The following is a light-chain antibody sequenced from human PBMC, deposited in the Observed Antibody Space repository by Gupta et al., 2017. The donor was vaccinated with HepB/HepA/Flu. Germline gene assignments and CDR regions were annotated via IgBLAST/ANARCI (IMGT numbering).Light chain of an antibody. V-gene: IGKV3-11*01. CDR2: GAS. J-gene: IGKJ2*01. CDR1: LDINKD. Sequence: EVVLTQSLATVSLSPGERATLSCNSSLDINKDLAWYQQKGGQAPRLLIYGASRRVTGIPDRFSGSGSGTHFALTVSSLDPEDFSVYFCHHRTNWPTYNFGEGNRVEI. CDR3: HHRTNWPTYN.